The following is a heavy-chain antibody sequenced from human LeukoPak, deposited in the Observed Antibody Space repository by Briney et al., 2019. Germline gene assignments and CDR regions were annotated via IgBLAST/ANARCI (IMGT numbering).Heavy chain of an antibody. D-gene: IGHD3-22*01. Sequence: PSQTLSLTCTVSGGSISSGDYYWSWIRQPPGKGLEWIGYIYYSGSTYYNPSLKSRVTISVDTSKNQFSLKLSSVTAADTAVYYCVGSNNYYDSSSPLVFDYWGQGTLVTVSS. CDR1: GGSISSGDYY. CDR3: VGSNNYYDSSSPLVFDY. CDR2: IYYSGST. V-gene: IGHV4-30-4*08. J-gene: IGHJ4*02.